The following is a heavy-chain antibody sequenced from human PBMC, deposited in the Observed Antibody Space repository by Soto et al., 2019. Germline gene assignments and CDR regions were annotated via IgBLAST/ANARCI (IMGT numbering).Heavy chain of an antibody. Sequence: SETLSLTCAVYGRSFNGYYWSGSRQPPGKGLEWIGEITHSGSTNYNPSLKSRVTISVDTSKNQFSLKLSSVTAADTAVYYCARGPVGGGNSPPYYYYGMDVWGQGATVTVSS. V-gene: IGHV4-34*01. CDR3: ARGPVGGGNSPPYYYYGMDV. CDR1: GRSFNGYY. J-gene: IGHJ6*02. D-gene: IGHD2-21*02. CDR2: ITHSGST.